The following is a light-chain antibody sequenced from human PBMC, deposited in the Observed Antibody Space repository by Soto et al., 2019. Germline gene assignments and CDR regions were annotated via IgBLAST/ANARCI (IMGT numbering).Light chain of an antibody. J-gene: IGLJ1*01. CDR1: KIGSKI. CDR3: QVWASTAEFFV. V-gene: IGLV3-21*02. Sequence: SYELTQPPSVSVAPGQTAKITCGGDKIGSKIVHWYKQRPGQAPVAVVFDATDRPSGIADRISASRSGDTATLIISRVDAGDEDDYYCQVWASTAEFFVFGSGTKVTVL. CDR2: DAT.